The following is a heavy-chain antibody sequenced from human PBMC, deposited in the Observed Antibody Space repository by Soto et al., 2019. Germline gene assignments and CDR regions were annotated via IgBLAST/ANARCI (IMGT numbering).Heavy chain of an antibody. CDR2: IDPSDSYT. V-gene: IGHV5-10-1*01. CDR1: GYSFTSYW. J-gene: IGHJ4*02. Sequence: GESLKISCKGSGYSFTSYWISWVRQMPGKGLEWMGRIDPSDSYTNYSPSFQGHVTISADKSISTAYLQWSSLKASGTAMYYCARLNSSGYYYAISAFDYWGQGTLVTVSS. CDR3: ARLNSSGYYYAISAFDY. D-gene: IGHD3-22*01.